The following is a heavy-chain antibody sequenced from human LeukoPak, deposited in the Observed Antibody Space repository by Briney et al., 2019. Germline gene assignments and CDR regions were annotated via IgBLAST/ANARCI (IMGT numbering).Heavy chain of an antibody. CDR3: AREGLSSSWYTSLGEYYYYMDV. V-gene: IGHV4-34*01. D-gene: IGHD6-13*01. CDR2: INHSGST. J-gene: IGHJ6*03. CDR1: GGSFSGYY. Sequence: PSETLSLTCAVYGGSFSGYYWSWIRQPPGKGLEWIGEINHSGSTNYNPSLKSRVTISVDTSKNQFSLKLSSVTAADTAVYYCAREGLSSSWYTSLGEYYYYMDVWGKGTTVTVSS.